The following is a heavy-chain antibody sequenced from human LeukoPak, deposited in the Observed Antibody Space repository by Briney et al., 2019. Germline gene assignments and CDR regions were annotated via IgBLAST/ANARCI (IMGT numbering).Heavy chain of an antibody. V-gene: IGHV3-15*01. CDR2: IKSKTDGGTT. CDR1: GFTFSSYT. CDR3: STTYYYDSSEGY. Sequence: GGSLRLSCAASGFTFSSYTMSWVRQAPGKGLEWVGRIKSKTDGGTTDYAAPVKGRFTISRDDSKNTLYLQMNSLKTEDTAVYYCSTTYYYDSSEGYWGQGTLVTVSS. J-gene: IGHJ4*02. D-gene: IGHD3-22*01.